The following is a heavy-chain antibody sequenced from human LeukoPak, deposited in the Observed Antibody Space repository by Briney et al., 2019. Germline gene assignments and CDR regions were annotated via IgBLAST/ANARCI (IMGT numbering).Heavy chain of an antibody. CDR2: ISSSSSYI. V-gene: IGHV3-21*01. J-gene: IGHJ4*02. Sequence: GGSLRLSCAASGFTFSSYSMNWVRQAPGKGLEWVSSISSSSSYIYYADSVKGRFTISRDNAKNSLYLQMNSLRAEDTAVYYCARDDCSGGSCYRFDYWGQGTLVTVSS. D-gene: IGHD2-15*01. CDR3: ARDDCSGGSCYRFDY. CDR1: GFTFSSYS.